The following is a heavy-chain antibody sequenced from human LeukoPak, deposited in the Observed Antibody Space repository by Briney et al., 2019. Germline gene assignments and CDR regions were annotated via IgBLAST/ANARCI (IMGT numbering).Heavy chain of an antibody. CDR1: GYTLTELS. D-gene: IGHD1-26*01. CDR3: ATDPHSGSYYWDY. V-gene: IGHV1-24*01. Sequence: ASVKVSCKVSGYTLTELSTHWVRQAPGKGLEWMGGFDPEDGETIYAQKFQGRVTMTEDTSTDTAYMELSSLRSEDTAVYYCATDPHSGSYYWDYWGQGTLVTVSS. CDR2: FDPEDGET. J-gene: IGHJ4*02.